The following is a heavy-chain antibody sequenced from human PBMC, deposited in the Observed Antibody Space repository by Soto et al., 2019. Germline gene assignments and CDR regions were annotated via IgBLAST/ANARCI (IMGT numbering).Heavy chain of an antibody. J-gene: IGHJ4*02. CDR3: AKAFYREEDGYNSFDY. V-gene: IGHV3-23*01. Sequence: ESGGGLVQPGGSLRLSCAASRLTFSRYAMSWVRQAPGKGLEWVSGISGRGDSTYYADSVKGRFTISRDNSNNTLFLQMNNLRAEDTAVYYCAKAFYREEDGYNSFDYWGQGTLVTVSS. D-gene: IGHD5-12*01. CDR2: ISGRGDST. CDR1: RLTFSRYA.